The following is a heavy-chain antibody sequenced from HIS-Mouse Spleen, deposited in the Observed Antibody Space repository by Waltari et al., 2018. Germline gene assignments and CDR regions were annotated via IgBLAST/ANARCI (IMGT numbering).Heavy chain of an antibody. D-gene: IGHD6-13*01. CDR2: IYYSGST. J-gene: IGHJ2*01. V-gene: IGHV4-39*07. CDR3: AREIPYSSSWYDWYFDL. CDR1: GGSISSSSYY. Sequence: QLQLQESGPGLVKPSETLSLTCTVSGGSISSSSYYWGWIRQPPGKGLEWIGCIYYSGSTSSNPSLKSRVPISVDTSKNQFSLKLSSVTAADTAVYYCAREIPYSSSWYDWYFDLWGRGTLVTVSS.